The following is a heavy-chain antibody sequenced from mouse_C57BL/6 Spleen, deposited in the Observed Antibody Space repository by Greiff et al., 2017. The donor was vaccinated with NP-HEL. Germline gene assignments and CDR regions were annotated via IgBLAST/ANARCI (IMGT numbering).Heavy chain of an antibody. V-gene: IGHV5-17*01. CDR2: ISSGSSTI. J-gene: IGHJ4*01. D-gene: IGHD1-2*01. CDR1: GFTFSDYG. CDR3: ARNGRYAMDY. Sequence: EVKLVESGGGLVKPGGSLKLSCAASGFTFSDYGMHWVRQAPEKGLEWVAYISSGSSTIYYADTVKGRFTISRDNAKNTLFLQMTSLRSEDTAMYYCARNGRYAMDYWGQGTSVTVSS.